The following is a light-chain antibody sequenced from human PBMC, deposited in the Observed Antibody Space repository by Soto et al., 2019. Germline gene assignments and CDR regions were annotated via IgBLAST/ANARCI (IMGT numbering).Light chain of an antibody. CDR3: QQYNDWPPLT. J-gene: IGKJ4*01. V-gene: IGKV1-5*01. CDR2: DAS. Sequence: DIQMTQSPSTLSASVGDRVTITCRAGQYISSWLAWYQQKPGKAPKLLIYDASSLESGVPSTFSGSRSGTEFTLTISSLQSEDFAVYYCQQYNDWPPLTFGGGTKVEIK. CDR1: QYISSW.